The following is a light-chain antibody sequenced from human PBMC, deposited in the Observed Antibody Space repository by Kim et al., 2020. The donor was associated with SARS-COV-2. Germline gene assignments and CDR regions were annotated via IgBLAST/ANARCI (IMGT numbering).Light chain of an antibody. Sequence: PGERATLSCRASQTVSSNNLAWYQQKPGQAPMLVIYGTSTRATGIPDRFSGSGSGTDFTLTITRLEPEDFAVYYCQQYGTSPWTFGQGTKVE. CDR1: QTVSSNN. V-gene: IGKV3-20*01. CDR3: QQYGTSPWT. CDR2: GTS. J-gene: IGKJ1*01.